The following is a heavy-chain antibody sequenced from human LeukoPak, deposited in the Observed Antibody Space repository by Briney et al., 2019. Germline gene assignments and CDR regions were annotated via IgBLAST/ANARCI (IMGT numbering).Heavy chain of an antibody. Sequence: ASVKVSCKPSGYAFTGYYMHWVRQAPGQGLEWMGRINPNSGATNYAQKFQGRVTMTRDTSISTAYMELTTLRSDDTAVYYCAKSIEYCGADCYGYFDLWGRGTLVTVSS. CDR3: AKSIEYCGADCYGYFDL. CDR2: INPNSGAT. V-gene: IGHV1-2*06. D-gene: IGHD2-21*02. J-gene: IGHJ2*01. CDR1: GYAFTGYY.